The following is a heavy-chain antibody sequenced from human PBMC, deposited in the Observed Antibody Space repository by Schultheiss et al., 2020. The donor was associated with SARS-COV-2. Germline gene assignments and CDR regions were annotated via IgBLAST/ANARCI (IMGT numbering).Heavy chain of an antibody. CDR3: ARAPVSVAVAGSVVFDY. V-gene: IGHV3-33*08. Sequence: GGSLRLSCAASGFSFSSYGMSWVRQAPGKGLEWVAVIWYDGSNKYYADSVKGRFTISRDNSKNTLYLQMNSLRAGDTAVYYCARAPVSVAVAGSVVFDYWGQGTLVTVSS. CDR1: GFSFSSYG. J-gene: IGHJ4*02. CDR2: IWYDGSNK. D-gene: IGHD6-19*01.